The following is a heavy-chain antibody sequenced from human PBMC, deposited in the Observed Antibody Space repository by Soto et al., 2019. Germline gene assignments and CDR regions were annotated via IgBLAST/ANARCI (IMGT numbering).Heavy chain of an antibody. J-gene: IGHJ6*02. CDR2: INPSGGST. V-gene: IGHV1-46*01. Sequence: ASVKVSCKASGYTFTSYYMHWVRQAPGQGLEWMGLINPSGGSTSYAQNFQGRVTMTRDTSTSTVYMELSSLRSEDTAVYSCARGGGLTGTTGMDYYYGMDVWAQGTTVTVSS. D-gene: IGHD1-20*01. CDR1: GYTFTSYY. CDR3: ARGGGLTGTTGMDYYYGMDV.